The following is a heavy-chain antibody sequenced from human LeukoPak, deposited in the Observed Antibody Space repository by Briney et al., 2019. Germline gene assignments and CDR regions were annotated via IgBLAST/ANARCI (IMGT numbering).Heavy chain of an antibody. CDR2: IYPGDSDT. CDR3: ARRVTMIRGVVDY. Sequence: PGEALKISCKGSGYSFTSYWIGWERQMPGKGLEWMGIIYPGDSDTIYSPSFQGQVTISADKSISTAYLQWSSLKASDTAMYYCARRVTMIRGVVDYWGQGTLVTVSS. V-gene: IGHV5-51*01. J-gene: IGHJ4*02. CDR1: GYSFTSYW. D-gene: IGHD3-10*01.